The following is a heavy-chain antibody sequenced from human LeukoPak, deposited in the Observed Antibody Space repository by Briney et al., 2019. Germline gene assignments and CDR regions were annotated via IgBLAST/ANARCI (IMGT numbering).Heavy chain of an antibody. CDR1: GGSFSTDY. CDR3: ARGSRFDTGHTGDYIGGGSYFDV. J-gene: IGHJ3*01. D-gene: IGHD4-17*01. CDR2: INHGRRT. V-gene: IGHV4-34*01. Sequence: PSETLSLTCAVYGGSFSTDYWAWIRQPPGKGLEWIGEINHGRRTNYSPSLKSRVTIIADTSKNQLFLKLLSVTVADTAVYYCARGSRFDTGHTGDYIGGGSYFDVWGQGTMVAVSS.